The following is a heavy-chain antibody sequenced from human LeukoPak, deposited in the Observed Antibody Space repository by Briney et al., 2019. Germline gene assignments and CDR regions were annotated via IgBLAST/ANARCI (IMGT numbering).Heavy chain of an antibody. CDR3: ATAEYSSSLGGYYFDY. V-gene: IGHV4-59*01. D-gene: IGHD6-6*01. CDR2: IYYSGST. J-gene: IGHJ4*02. Sequence: SETLSLTRTVSGGSISSYYWSWIRQPPGKGLEWIGYIYYSGSTNYNPSLKSRVTISVDTSKNQFSLKLSSVTAADTAVYYCATAEYSSSLGGYYFDYWGQGTLVTVSS. CDR1: GGSISSYY.